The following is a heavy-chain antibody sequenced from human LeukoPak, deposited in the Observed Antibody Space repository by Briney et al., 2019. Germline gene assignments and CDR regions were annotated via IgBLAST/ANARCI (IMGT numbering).Heavy chain of an antibody. D-gene: IGHD3-16*01. CDR2: IYSGGST. V-gene: IGHV3-66*01. CDR3: ARDLFGGNMAFDY. J-gene: IGHJ4*02. CDR1: GFTVSSNY. Sequence: GGSLRLSCAASGFTVSSNYMSWVRQAPGQGLEWVSVIYSGGSTYYADSVKGRFTISRDNSKNTLYLQMNSLRAEDTAVYYCARDLFGGNMAFDYWGQGTLVTVSS.